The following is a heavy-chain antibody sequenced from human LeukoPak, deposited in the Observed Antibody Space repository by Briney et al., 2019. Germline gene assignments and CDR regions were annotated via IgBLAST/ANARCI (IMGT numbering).Heavy chain of an antibody. CDR2: IVVGSGNT. Sequence: SVKVCCKASGFTFTSSAMQWVRQARGQRLEWIGWIVVGSGNTNYAQKFQERVTITRDMSTSTAYMELSSLRSEDTAVYYCAADVNYDFQERIFDYWGQGTLVTVSS. D-gene: IGHD3-3*01. CDR1: GFTFTSSA. CDR3: AADVNYDFQERIFDY. J-gene: IGHJ4*02. V-gene: IGHV1-58*02.